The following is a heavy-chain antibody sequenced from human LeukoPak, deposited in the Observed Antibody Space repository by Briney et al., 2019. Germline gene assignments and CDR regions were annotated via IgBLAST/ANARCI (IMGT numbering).Heavy chain of an antibody. D-gene: IGHD3-10*01. CDR3: ARLPIGSGTYYIPLHL. V-gene: IGHV5-10-1*01. Sequence: GESLKISCKGSGYSFTTYWINWVRQMPGKGLEWMGRIDFGDSYTNYSPSFQGHVTMSVDKSISTAYLHWSRLKASDTAMYYCARLPIGSGTYYIPLHLWGQGTLVSVSS. CDR1: GYSFTTYW. CDR2: IDFGDSYT. J-gene: IGHJ4*02.